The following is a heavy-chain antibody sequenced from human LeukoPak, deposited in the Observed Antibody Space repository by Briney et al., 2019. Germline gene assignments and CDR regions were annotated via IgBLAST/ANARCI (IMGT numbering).Heavy chain of an antibody. Sequence: GASVKVSCKASGYTFTSYDINWVRQATGQGLEWMGWMNPNSGNTGYAQKFQARVTITRNTSISTAYMELSSLRSEDTAVYYCARTPLSSGWYGAPPDYWGQGTLVTVSS. CDR3: ARTPLSSGWYGAPPDY. CDR2: MNPNSGNT. V-gene: IGHV1-8*03. D-gene: IGHD6-19*01. CDR1: GYTFTSYD. J-gene: IGHJ4*02.